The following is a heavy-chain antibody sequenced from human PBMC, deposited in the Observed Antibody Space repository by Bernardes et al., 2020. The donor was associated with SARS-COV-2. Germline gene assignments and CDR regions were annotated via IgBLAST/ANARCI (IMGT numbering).Heavy chain of an antibody. CDR1: GFSLSDYG. J-gene: IGHJ3*01. CDR2: IFFDGSNE. CDR3: ARDVGGTDWRFGFDV. D-gene: IGHD3-9*01. V-gene: IGHV3-33*01. Sequence: GWSLSLSCEASGFSLSDYGMHWVRQAPGKGLEWVAGIFFDGSNEYYADSVKGRFTTSRDNTRTSVFLQMESLRAEDTAVYYCARDVGGTDWRFGFDVWGPGTMVHVSS.